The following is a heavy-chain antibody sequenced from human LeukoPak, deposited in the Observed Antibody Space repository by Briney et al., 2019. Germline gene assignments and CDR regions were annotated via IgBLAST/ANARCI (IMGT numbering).Heavy chain of an antibody. CDR3: ARRKSGGSGSYYIPNYWYFDL. CDR1: GGSFSGYY. J-gene: IGHJ2*01. Sequence: SETLSLTCAVYGGSFSGYYWGWIRQPPGKGLEWIGSIYSSGSTYYNPSLKSRVTISVDTSKNQFSLKLSSVTAADTAVYYCARRKSGGSGSYYIPNYWYFDLWGRGTLVTVSS. V-gene: IGHV4-34*01. D-gene: IGHD3-10*01. CDR2: IYSSGST.